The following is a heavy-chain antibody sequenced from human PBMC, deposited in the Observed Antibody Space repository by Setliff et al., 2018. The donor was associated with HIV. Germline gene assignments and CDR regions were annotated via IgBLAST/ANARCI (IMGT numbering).Heavy chain of an antibody. J-gene: IGHJ6*03. CDR3: ARGLVVVTDSDYDTNYDYYYYMDV. Sequence: KASETLSLTCTVSGGSISSNNYFWGWIRQPPEKGLEWIGSIYYSGSTYYNPSLKSRVTISIDTSRNQFSLKLSSVTAADTAVYYCARGLVVVTDSDYDTNYDYYYYMDVWGKGTTVTVSS. D-gene: IGHD5-12*01. CDR1: GGSISSNNYF. CDR2: IYYSGST. V-gene: IGHV4-39*07.